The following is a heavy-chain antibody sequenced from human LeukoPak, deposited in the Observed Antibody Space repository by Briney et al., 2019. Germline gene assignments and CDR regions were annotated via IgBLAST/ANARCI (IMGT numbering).Heavy chain of an antibody. J-gene: IGHJ4*02. V-gene: IGHV3-23*01. CDR2: ISGSGTTT. CDR3: AKAGHYGSGSYYSDY. D-gene: IGHD3-10*01. CDR1: GFTFSSYA. Sequence: GGSLRLSCAASGFTFSSYAMTWVRQAPGKGLEWVSTISGSGTTTYYADSVKGRFTVCRDNSKNTLYLQMSSLRAGDTAGYYCAKAGHYGSGSYYSDYWGRGTLVTVSP.